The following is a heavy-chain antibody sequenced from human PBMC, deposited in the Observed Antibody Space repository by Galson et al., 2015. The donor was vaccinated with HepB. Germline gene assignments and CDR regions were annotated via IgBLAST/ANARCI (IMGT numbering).Heavy chain of an antibody. J-gene: IGHJ4*02. CDR2: IRGGAGNT. V-gene: IGHV3-23*01. CDR3: ARGSFQLQY. Sequence: SLRLSCATSGFTFSDYAMSWVRQAPGKGLERVSTIRGGAGNTFYADSVKGRFIISRDNSNNTLYLQMTSLRADDTAIYFCARGSFQLQYWGQRALVTVSS. CDR1: GFTFSDYA. D-gene: IGHD6-6*01.